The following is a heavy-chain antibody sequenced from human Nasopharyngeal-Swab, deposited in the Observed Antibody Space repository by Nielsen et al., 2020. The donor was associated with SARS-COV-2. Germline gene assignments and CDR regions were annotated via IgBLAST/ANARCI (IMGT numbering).Heavy chain of an antibody. CDR2: ISWNSGSI. D-gene: IGHD3-22*01. Sequence: GGSLRLSSSASGFTFSYYAMHFVRPAPGKGLEWVSGISWNSGSIGYADSVKGRFTISRDNAKNSLYLQMNSLRAKDTALYYCAKDKRVVTYYFDYWGQGTLVTVSS. V-gene: IGHV3-9*01. J-gene: IGHJ4*02. CDR1: GFTFSYYA. CDR3: AKDKRVVTYYFDY.